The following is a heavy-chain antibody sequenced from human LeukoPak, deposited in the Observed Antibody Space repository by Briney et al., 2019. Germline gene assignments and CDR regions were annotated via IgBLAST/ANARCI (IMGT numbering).Heavy chain of an antibody. CDR1: GFTFNSYN. J-gene: IGHJ4*02. Sequence: GGSLRLSCAASGFTFNSYNMNWVRQAPGKGLEWVSSITSSSTYMYYADSVKGRFTISRDNARNSLYLQMNSLRAEDTALYYCARGDCSGGSCYLSLTTIDYWGQGTLVTVSS. V-gene: IGHV3-21*01. CDR3: ARGDCSGGSCYLSLTTIDY. CDR2: ITSSSTYM. D-gene: IGHD2-15*01.